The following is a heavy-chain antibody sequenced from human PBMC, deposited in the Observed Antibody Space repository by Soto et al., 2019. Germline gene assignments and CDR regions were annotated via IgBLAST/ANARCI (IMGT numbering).Heavy chain of an antibody. V-gene: IGHV4-59*01. CDR2: IYYSGST. CDR3: ARLSSIAAFGFDY. J-gene: IGHJ4*02. Sequence: PSETLSLTCTVSGGSISSYYWSWIRQPPGKGLEWIGYIYYSGSTNYNPSLKSRVTISVDTSKNQFSLKLSSVTAADTAVYYCARLSSIAAFGFDYWGQGTLVTVSS. CDR1: GGSISSYY. D-gene: IGHD6-6*01.